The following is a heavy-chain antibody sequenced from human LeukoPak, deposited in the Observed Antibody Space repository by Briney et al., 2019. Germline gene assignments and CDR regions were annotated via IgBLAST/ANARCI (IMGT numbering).Heavy chain of an antibody. Sequence: GGSLRLSCAASGFTFDGYAMHWVRQAPGKGLEWVSLISWDGGSTYYADSVKGRFTISRDNSKNSLYLQMNSLRAEDTALYYCAKAATPSYDFWSSAFMDVWGKGTTVTVSS. CDR2: ISWDGGST. V-gene: IGHV3-43D*03. CDR1: GFTFDGYA. J-gene: IGHJ6*03. D-gene: IGHD3-3*01. CDR3: AKAATPSYDFWSSAFMDV.